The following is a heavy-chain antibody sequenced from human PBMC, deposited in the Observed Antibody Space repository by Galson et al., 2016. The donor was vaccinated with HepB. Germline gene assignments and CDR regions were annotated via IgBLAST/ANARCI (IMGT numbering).Heavy chain of an antibody. CDR3: AAGRGFDP. CDR2: IGTSTSNI. V-gene: IGHV3-48*02. Sequence: SLRLSCAASGFTFSRYSMYWVRQAPGKGLEWVSYIGTSTSNIFYAVSVKGRFTISRDNAKHSLYFQMNSLRHEDTAVYYCAAGRGFDPWGRGTLVTVSS. J-gene: IGHJ5*02. CDR1: GFTFSRYS. D-gene: IGHD3-10*01.